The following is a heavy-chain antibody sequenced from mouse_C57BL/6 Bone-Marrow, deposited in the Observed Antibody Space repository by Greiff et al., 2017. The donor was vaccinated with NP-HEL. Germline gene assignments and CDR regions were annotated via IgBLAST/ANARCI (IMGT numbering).Heavy chain of an antibody. Sequence: QVQLQQPGAELVRPGTSVKLSCKASGYTFTSYWMHWVKQRPGQGLEWIGVIDPSDSYTNYHQKFKGKATLTVDTSSSTAYMQLSSLTSEDSEVYYCARGYSNYYWGQGTTLTVSS. CDR3: ARGYSNYY. CDR1: GYTFTSYW. D-gene: IGHD2-5*01. CDR2: IDPSDSYT. J-gene: IGHJ2*01. V-gene: IGHV1-59*01.